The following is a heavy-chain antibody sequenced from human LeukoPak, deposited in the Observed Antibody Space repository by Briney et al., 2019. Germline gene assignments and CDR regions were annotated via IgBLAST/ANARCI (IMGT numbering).Heavy chain of an antibody. J-gene: IGHJ6*03. CDR2: ISANDGDT. CDR3: ARELYWSDSSSSGGPYYYYMDV. CDR1: GYSFSSYG. V-gene: IGHV1-18*01. D-gene: IGHD6-6*01. Sequence: ASVKVSCKASGYSFSSYGINWVRQAPGQGLEWMGWISANDGDTDYAQSLQGRVAMTTDTSTNTAYMELRSLRSDDTAVYYCARELYWSDSSSSGGPYYYYMDVWGKGTTVTVSS.